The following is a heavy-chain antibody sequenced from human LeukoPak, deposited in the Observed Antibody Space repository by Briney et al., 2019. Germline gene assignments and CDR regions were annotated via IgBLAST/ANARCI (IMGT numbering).Heavy chain of an antibody. V-gene: IGHV3-53*01. J-gene: IGHJ2*01. Sequence: PGGSLRLSCAASGFTFSSYWMNWVRQAPGKGLEWVSIIYSGATTYYADSVKGRFTISRDTSKNTVSLQMNSLRADDTAVYFCARVGDHFHWNLDLWGRGTLVTVSS. CDR1: GFTFSSYW. D-gene: IGHD3-3*02. CDR3: ARVGDHFHWNLDL. CDR2: IYSGATT.